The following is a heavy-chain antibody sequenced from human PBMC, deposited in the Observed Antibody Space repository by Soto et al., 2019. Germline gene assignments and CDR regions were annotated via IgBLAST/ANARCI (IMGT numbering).Heavy chain of an antibody. D-gene: IGHD1-7*01. CDR2: ISNSGGST. V-gene: IGHV3-23*01. CDR1: GFTFSSCA. CDR3: AKALRSKLQLRGFADY. Sequence: EVQLLESGGSLVQPGGSLRLSCAASGFTFSSCAMSWVRQAPGKGLEWVAGISNSGGSTYYTDSVKGRFTISRDNSKSTLYLQMNSLRAEDTAVYYCAKALRSKLQLRGFADYWGQGTLVTVSS. J-gene: IGHJ4*02.